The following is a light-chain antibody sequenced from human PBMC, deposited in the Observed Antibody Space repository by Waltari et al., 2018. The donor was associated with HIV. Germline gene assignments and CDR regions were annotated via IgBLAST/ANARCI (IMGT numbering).Light chain of an antibody. CDR1: ISNIGTNA. V-gene: IGLV1-36*01. J-gene: IGLJ2*01. CDR2: YDV. Sequence: QSVLTQPPSVSEAPRQRVTISCSGSISNIGTNAVHWYQQLPGKAPKLLIFYDVLLPSGVADRFSGSKSGTSASLAISGLQSEDEADYYWAAWDDSLNGPLFGGGTKLTVL. CDR3: AAWDDSLNGPL.